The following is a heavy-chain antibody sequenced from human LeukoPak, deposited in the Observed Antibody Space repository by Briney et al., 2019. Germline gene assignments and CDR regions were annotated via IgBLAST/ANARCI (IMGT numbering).Heavy chain of an antibody. CDR1: GYSITSGYF. J-gene: IGHJ5*02. V-gene: IGHV4-38-2*02. CDR2: IYHSGST. Sequence: SETLSLTCIVSGYSITSGYFWGWLRQPPGKGLEWIGNIYHSGSTYYNPSLKSRVTISVDTSKNQFSLKLNSVSAADTAVYCCARMSASCGQGTLVTVSS. CDR3: ARMSAS. D-gene: IGHD5/OR15-5a*01.